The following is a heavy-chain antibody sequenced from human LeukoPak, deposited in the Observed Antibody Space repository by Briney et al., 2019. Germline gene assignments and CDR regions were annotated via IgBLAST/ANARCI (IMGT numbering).Heavy chain of an antibody. CDR3: GKEMTSMVTVEY. J-gene: IGHJ4*02. D-gene: IGHD5-18*01. CDR2: ISGSGGKT. Sequence: VSAISGSGGKTYYADSVKGRFTISRDNSQNTLYLYMNSLRADDTAVYYCGKEMTSMVTVEYWGQGTLVTVSS. V-gene: IGHV3-23*01.